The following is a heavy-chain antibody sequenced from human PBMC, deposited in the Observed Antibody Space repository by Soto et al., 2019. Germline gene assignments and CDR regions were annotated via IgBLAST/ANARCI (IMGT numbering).Heavy chain of an antibody. CDR2: IRGSGGSP. CDR3: AKATLRVVHPLVFDY. V-gene: IGHV3-23*01. D-gene: IGHD3-3*01. CDR1: GFTFRTYA. Sequence: PGGSLRLSCAASGFTFRTYAMSWVRQAPGKGLEWVSVIRGSGGSPYYADSVKGRFTISRDNSKNTLYLQMNSLRAEDTAIYYCAKATLRVVHPLVFDYWGQGSLVTVSS. J-gene: IGHJ4*02.